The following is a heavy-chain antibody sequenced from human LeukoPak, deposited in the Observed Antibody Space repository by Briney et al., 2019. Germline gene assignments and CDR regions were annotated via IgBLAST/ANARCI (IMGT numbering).Heavy chain of an antibody. CDR3: AKDSLMVYATYYFDY. V-gene: IGHV3-30*18. D-gene: IGHD2-8*01. J-gene: IGHJ4*02. CDR1: GFTLSSYG. CDR2: ISYDGSNK. Sequence: GRSLRLSCAASGFTLSSYGMHWVRQAPGKGLEWVAVISYDGSNKYYADSVKGRFTISRDNSKNTLYLQMNSLRAEDTAVYYCAKDSLMVYATYYFDYWGQGTLVTVSS.